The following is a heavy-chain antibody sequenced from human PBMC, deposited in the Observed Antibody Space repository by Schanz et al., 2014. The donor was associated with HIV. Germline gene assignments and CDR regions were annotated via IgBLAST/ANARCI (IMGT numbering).Heavy chain of an antibody. CDR2: ISGSGGHT. V-gene: IGHV3-23*04. Sequence: VQLVESGGGVVQPGKSLRLSCAASGFSFSNFGMHWVRQAPGKGLEWVSLISGSGGHTYYADSVKGRFTISRDNSKNTLYLQMNSLRAEDTAVYYCAKDLNPYNVHTTLVTPPVGYGMDVWGQGTTVTVSS. J-gene: IGHJ6*02. CDR3: AKDLNPYNVHTTLVTPPVGYGMDV. D-gene: IGHD5-18*01. CDR1: GFSFSNFG.